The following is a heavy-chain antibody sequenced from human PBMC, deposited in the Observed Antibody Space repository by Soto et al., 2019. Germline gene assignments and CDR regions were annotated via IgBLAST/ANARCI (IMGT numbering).Heavy chain of an antibody. Sequence: PGGSLRLSCAASGFTFSSYAMSWVRQAPGKGLEWVSAISGSGGSTYYADSVKGRFAISRDNAKNSLYLQMNSLRAEDTAVYYCAPLDTVTTSYWGQGTLVTVSS. D-gene: IGHD4-17*01. V-gene: IGHV3-23*01. J-gene: IGHJ4*02. CDR2: ISGSGGST. CDR3: APLDTVTTSY. CDR1: GFTFSSYA.